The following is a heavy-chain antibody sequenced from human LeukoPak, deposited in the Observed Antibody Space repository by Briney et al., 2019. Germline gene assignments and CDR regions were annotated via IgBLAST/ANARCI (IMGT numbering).Heavy chain of an antibody. CDR1: GYIFTDYY. V-gene: IGHV1-2*02. Sequence: ASVKVSCKASGYIFTDYYMHWVRQAPGQGLEWMGWINPNSGDTNYAQKFQGRVTMTRDTSISTAYMELSRLISDDTAVYYCARSPAPAYYYYYYMDVWGKGTTVTVSS. CDR2: INPNSGDT. J-gene: IGHJ6*03. CDR3: ARSPAPAYYYYYYMDV. D-gene: IGHD2-2*01.